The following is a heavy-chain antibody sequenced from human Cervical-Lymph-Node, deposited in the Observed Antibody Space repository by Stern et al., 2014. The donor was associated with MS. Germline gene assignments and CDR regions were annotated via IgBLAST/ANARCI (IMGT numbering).Heavy chain of an antibody. D-gene: IGHD2-21*02. V-gene: IGHV1-8*01. CDR1: GYTFTFYD. CDR3: ARGPARATAIGY. J-gene: IGHJ4*02. CDR2: VNPNSGNT. Sequence: QVQLVQPGAEVKRPGASVKVSCKASGYTFTFYDIHWVRQATGQRLEWIGWVNPNSGNTGYAQNFRGRVTMTRDTSVRTAYMELSSLTSDDTAVYYCARGPARATAIGYWGQGTLVTVSS.